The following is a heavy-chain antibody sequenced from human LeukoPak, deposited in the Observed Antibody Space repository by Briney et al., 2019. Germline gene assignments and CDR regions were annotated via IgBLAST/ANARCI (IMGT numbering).Heavy chain of an antibody. D-gene: IGHD5-24*01. CDR2: INPKMGGT. CDR3: ARDRYGDGFAHFDY. CDR1: AYSITADY. Sequence: ASVKVSCKASAYSITADYMYWVRQAPGQGLEWMGWINPKMGGTNYAQKFQGRVAITWDTSITTAYMDLSRLTSDDTAVYYCARDRYGDGFAHFDYWGQGALVTVSS. V-gene: IGHV1-2*02. J-gene: IGHJ4*02.